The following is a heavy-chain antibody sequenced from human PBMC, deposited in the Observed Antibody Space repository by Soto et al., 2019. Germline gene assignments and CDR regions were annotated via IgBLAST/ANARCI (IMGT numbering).Heavy chain of an antibody. Sequence: LRLSCAASGFTFSSYAMHWVRQAPGKGLEWVAVISYDGSNKYYADSVKGRFTISRDNSKNTLYLQMNSLRAEDTAVYYCARGTEYYDFWAGMDVWGQGTTVTVSS. CDR1: GFTFSSYA. V-gene: IGHV3-30-3*01. J-gene: IGHJ6*02. D-gene: IGHD3-3*01. CDR2: ISYDGSNK. CDR3: ARGTEYYDFWAGMDV.